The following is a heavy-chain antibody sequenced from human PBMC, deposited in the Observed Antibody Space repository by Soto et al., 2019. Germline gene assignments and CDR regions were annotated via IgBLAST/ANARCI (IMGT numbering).Heavy chain of an antibody. V-gene: IGHV3-23*01. CDR2: ISGSGGST. Sequence: EVQLLESGGGLVQPGGSLRLSCAASGFTFSSYAMSWVRQAPGKGLEWVSAISGSGGSTYYADSVKGRFTISRDNSKNTLYLQMNRLRAEDTAVYYCAKGYQYSSGWERIDYWGQGTLVTVSS. J-gene: IGHJ4*02. CDR3: AKGYQYSSGWERIDY. CDR1: GFTFSSYA. D-gene: IGHD6-19*01.